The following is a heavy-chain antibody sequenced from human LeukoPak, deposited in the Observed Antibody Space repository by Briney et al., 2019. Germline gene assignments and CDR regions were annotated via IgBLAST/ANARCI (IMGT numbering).Heavy chain of an antibody. Sequence: SETLSLTCAVYGGSFSGYCWSWIRQPPGKGLEWIGYISYSGSPNYNPSLKSRVSISIDTSKNQFSLELTSVTAADTALYFCARSPYYGSNSRGAFDVWGQGTVVPVSS. CDR3: ARSPYYGSNSRGAFDV. V-gene: IGHV4-34*01. J-gene: IGHJ3*01. CDR2: ISYSGSP. D-gene: IGHD4-23*01. CDR1: GGSFSGYC.